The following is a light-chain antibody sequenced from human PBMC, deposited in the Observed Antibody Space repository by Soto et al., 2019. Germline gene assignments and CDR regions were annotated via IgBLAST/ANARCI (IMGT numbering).Light chain of an antibody. CDR2: GVS. Sequence: QSALTQPASVSGSPGQSITISCTGTSSDVGAYNHVSWYQQYPGKAPKLVISGVSDRPSGVSNRFSGSKSGNTASLTISGLQAEDEADYCCGSFKSGSIVNVFGTGTKLTVL. CDR3: GSFKSGSIVNV. CDR1: SSDVGAYNH. V-gene: IGLV2-14*01. J-gene: IGLJ1*01.